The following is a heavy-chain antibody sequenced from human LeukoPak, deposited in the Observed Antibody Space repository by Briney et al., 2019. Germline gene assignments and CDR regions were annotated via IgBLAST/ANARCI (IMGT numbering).Heavy chain of an antibody. D-gene: IGHD2-15*01. J-gene: IGHJ4*02. CDR3: TRDFQNRKWYDGPGYYFDF. V-gene: IGHV1-18*01. CDR2: ISAQHGQT. Sequence: GASVKVSCKTSGYSENFYGITWVRQVAGQGLEWMGWISAQHGQTEYAPNSQDRVTMTTDTYTNTAYMELRSLRSDDTAVYYCTRDFQNRKWYDGPGYYFDFWGQGTLVTVSS. CDR1: GYSENFYG.